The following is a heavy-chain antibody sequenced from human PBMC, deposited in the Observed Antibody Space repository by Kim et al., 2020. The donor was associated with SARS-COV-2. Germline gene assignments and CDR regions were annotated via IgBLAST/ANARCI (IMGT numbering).Heavy chain of an antibody. CDR1: GYTFTSYA. Sequence: ASVKVSCKASGYTFTSYAMNWVRQAPGQGLEWMGWINTNTGNPTYAQGFTGRFVFSLDTSVSTAYLQISSLKAEDTAVYYCARDLVREEPFYYYYYMDVWGKGTPVTVSS. V-gene: IGHV7-4-1*02. J-gene: IGHJ6*03. D-gene: IGHD3-10*01. CDR3: ARDLVREEPFYYYYYMDV. CDR2: INTNTGNP.